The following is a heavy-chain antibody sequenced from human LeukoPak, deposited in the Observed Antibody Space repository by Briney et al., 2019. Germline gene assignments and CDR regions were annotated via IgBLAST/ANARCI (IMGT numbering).Heavy chain of an antibody. Sequence: PSETLSLTCAVYGGSFSGYYWSWIRQPPGKGLEWIGEINHSGSTNYNPSLKSRVTISVDTSKNQFSLKLSSVTAADTAVYCCARGPYSSGWYYYYYYGMDVWGQGTTVTVSS. CDR1: GGSFSGYY. J-gene: IGHJ6*02. V-gene: IGHV4-34*01. CDR3: ARGPYSSGWYYYYYYGMDV. CDR2: INHSGST. D-gene: IGHD6-19*01.